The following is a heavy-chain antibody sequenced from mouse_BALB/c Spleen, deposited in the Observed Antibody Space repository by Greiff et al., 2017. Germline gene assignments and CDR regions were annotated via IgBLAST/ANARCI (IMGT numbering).Heavy chain of an antibody. V-gene: IGHV5-15*01. CDR1: GFTFSDYG. Sequence: EVQLVESGGGLVQPGGSRKLSCAASGFTFSDYGMAWVRQAPGKGPEWVAFISNLAYSIYYADTVKGRFTISRDNPKNTLFLQMTSLRSEDTAMYYCARLVAMDYWGQGTSVTVSS. J-gene: IGHJ4*01. CDR2: ISNLAYSI. CDR3: ARLVAMDY.